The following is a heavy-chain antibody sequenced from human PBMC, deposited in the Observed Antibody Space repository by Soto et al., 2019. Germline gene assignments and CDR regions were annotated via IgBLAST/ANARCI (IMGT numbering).Heavy chain of an antibody. CDR2: ISYDGSNK. CDR3: AKDFNPLRYFDWLLETDAFDI. CDR1: GFTFSSYG. J-gene: IGHJ3*02. Sequence: GGSLRLSCAASGFTFSSYGMHWVRQAPGKGLEWVAVISYDGSNKYYADSVKGRFTISRDNSKNTLYLQMNSLRAEDTAVYYCAKDFNPLRYFDWLLETDAFDIWGQGTMVTVSS. V-gene: IGHV3-30*18. D-gene: IGHD3-9*01.